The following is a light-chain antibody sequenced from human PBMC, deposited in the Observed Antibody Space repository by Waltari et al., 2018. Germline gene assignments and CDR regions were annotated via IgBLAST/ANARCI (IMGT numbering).Light chain of an antibody. Sequence: EIVMTQSPATLSVSPGEGATLPCRASQSVSSNLAWYQQKPGQAPRLLIYGASTRATGIPARFSGSGSGTEFTLTISSMQSEDFAVYSCQQYNDWPLTFGGGTKVEIK. CDR3: QQYNDWPLT. CDR1: QSVSSN. J-gene: IGKJ4*01. CDR2: GAS. V-gene: IGKV3-15*01.